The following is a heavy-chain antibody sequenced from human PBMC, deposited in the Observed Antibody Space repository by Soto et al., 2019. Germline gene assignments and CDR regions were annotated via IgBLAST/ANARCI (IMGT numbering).Heavy chain of an antibody. D-gene: IGHD2-15*01. CDR3: AREGVRIKDL. CDR2: MNPNSANT. J-gene: IGHJ6*03. V-gene: IGHV1-8*01. Sequence: ASVQVSCKASGYTFTSYDINWVRQATGQGLEWMGWMNPNSANTGYAQKFQGRVTMTRNTSISTAYMELSSLRSEDTAVYYYAREGVRIKDLWGKGILLTVSS. CDR1: GYTFTSYD.